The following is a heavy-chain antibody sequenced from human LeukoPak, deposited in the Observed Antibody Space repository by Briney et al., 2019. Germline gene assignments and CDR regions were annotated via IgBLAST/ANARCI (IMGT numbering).Heavy chain of an antibody. CDR3: ARRGTGHGMDV. CDR1: GFTFNNYW. Sequence: GGSLRLSCAASGFTFNNYWIHWVRKVPGKGLVWVSRINNDGSSASYVDSVKGRFTISRDNAKNTLFLQMNSLRAEDTAVYYCARRGTGHGMDVWGQGTTVIVSS. J-gene: IGHJ6*02. V-gene: IGHV3-74*01. D-gene: IGHD1-1*01. CDR2: INNDGSSA.